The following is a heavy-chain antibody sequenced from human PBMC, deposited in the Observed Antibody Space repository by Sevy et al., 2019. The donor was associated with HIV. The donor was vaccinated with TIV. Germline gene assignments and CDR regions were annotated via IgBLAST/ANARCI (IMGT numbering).Heavy chain of an antibody. D-gene: IGHD5-18*01. CDR2: IYSGGNT. V-gene: IGHV3-53*01. CDR1: GFTISSTY. J-gene: IGHJ4*02. CDR3: ARGVGYSHGLYYFDY. Sequence: GRSLRLSCAASGFTISSTYMSWVRQAPGKGLEWVSVIYSGGNTYYADSVKGRFTISRDNSENTLYLQMNSLRDEDTAVYYCARGVGYSHGLYYFDYWGQGTLVTVSS.